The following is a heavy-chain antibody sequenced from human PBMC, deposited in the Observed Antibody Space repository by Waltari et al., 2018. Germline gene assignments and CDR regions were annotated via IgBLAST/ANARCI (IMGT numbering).Heavy chain of an antibody. CDR1: GFTFSSYP. Sequence: EVQLLESGGGLVQPGGSLILSCAASGFTFSSYPLSWVRQAPGKGLEWVSAISGSGGSTYYADSVKGRFTISRDNSKNTLYLQMNSLRAEDTAVYYCAKDAQWELREPFDYWGQGTLVTVSS. V-gene: IGHV3-23*01. CDR2: ISGSGGST. D-gene: IGHD1-26*01. CDR3: AKDAQWELREPFDY. J-gene: IGHJ4*02.